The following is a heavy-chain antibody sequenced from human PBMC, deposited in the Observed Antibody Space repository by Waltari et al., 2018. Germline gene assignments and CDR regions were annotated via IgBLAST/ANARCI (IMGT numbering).Heavy chain of an antibody. V-gene: IGHV4-38-2*01. CDR2: ISHTETTWIGSLYRGGST. Sequence: QVQLQESGPGLVKPSETLSLTCGVSGYSISRGYSWGWIRQPPGKGLAWIGSISHTETTWIGSLYRGGSTYFNPSLKSRVTISADTSKNQFSLRLNSVTAADTAMYYCAIRYSSNWFRDPFDIWGQGTMVTVSS. J-gene: IGHJ3*02. CDR3: AIRYSSNWFRDPFDI. D-gene: IGHD6-13*01. CDR1: GYSISRGYS.